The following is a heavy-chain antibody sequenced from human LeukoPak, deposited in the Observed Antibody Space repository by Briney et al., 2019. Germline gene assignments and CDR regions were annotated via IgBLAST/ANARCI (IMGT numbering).Heavy chain of an antibody. Sequence: SQTLSLTCTVSGGSISSGDYYWSWIRQPPGKGLEWIGYIYYSGSTNYNPSLKSRVTISVDTSKNQFSLKLSSVTAADTAVYYCASHYAAAGTFDYWGQGTLVTVSS. CDR1: GGSISSGDYY. J-gene: IGHJ4*02. CDR2: IYYSGST. V-gene: IGHV4-30-4*01. CDR3: ASHYAAAGTFDY. D-gene: IGHD6-13*01.